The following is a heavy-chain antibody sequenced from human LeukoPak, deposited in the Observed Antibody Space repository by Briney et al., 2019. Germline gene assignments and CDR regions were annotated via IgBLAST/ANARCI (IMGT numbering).Heavy chain of an antibody. CDR2: IYPGDSDA. Sequence: PGESLKISCKGSGYSFNSYWIGWVRQMPGKGLKWMGIIYPGDSDARYSPSFQGQVTISADKSISTAYLQWSSLKASDTAMYYCARRRDLYSGSYHPFDYWGQGTLVTVSS. CDR1: GYSFNSYW. D-gene: IGHD1-26*01. V-gene: IGHV5-51*01. CDR3: ARRRDLYSGSYHPFDY. J-gene: IGHJ4*02.